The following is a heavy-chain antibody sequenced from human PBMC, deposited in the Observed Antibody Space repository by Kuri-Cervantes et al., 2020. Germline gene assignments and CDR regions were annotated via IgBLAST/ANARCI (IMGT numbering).Heavy chain of an antibody. CDR3: ARSGRSREVDAFDI. V-gene: IGHV4-59*08. Sequence: SETLSLTCTVSGGSISSYYWSWIRQPPGKGLEWIGYIYYSGSTNYNPSLKSRVTISVDTSKNQFSLKLSSVTAADTAVYYCARSGRSREVDAFDIWGQGTMVTVSS. CDR1: GGSISSYY. J-gene: IGHJ3*02. CDR2: IYYSGST. D-gene: IGHD1-14*01.